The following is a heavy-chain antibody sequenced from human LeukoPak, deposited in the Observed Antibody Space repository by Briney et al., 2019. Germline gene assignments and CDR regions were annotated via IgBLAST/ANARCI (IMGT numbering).Heavy chain of an antibody. CDR2: IYYSGST. V-gene: IGHV4-61*10. J-gene: IGHJ3*02. D-gene: IGHD3-22*01. CDR1: GGSISSGSYY. Sequence: SQTLSLTCTVSGGSISSGSYYWSWIRQPAGKGLEWIGYIYYSGSTNYNPSLKSRVTISVDTSKNQFSLKLSSVTAADTAVYYCAREKDYYDSSGYAFDIWGQGTMVTVSS. CDR3: AREKDYYDSSGYAFDI.